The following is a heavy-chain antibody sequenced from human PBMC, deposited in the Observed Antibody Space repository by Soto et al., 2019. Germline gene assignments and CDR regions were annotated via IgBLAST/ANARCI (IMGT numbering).Heavy chain of an antibody. D-gene: IGHD3-3*01. J-gene: IGHJ6*02. CDR2: ISASNGNT. CDR3: ARDPRSPFWSGYYHYYYGMDV. V-gene: IGHV1-18*01. Sequence: ASVKVSCKASGYSFAYYGINWVRQAPGQGLEWMGWISASNGNTNYAQKFQGRVTMTTDTSTSTAYMELRSLRSDDTAVYYCARDPRSPFWSGYYHYYYGMDVWGQGTTVTVSS. CDR1: GYSFAYYG.